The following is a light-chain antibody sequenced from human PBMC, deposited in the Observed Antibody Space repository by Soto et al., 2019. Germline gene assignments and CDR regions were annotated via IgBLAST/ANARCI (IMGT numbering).Light chain of an antibody. CDR3: QQYYSTPWT. CDR1: QSVLYSSNNKNH. CDR2: WAS. V-gene: IGKV4-1*01. Sequence: DIVMTQSPDSLAVSLGERATINCKSSQSVLYSSNNKNHLAWYQQKSGQPPKLLIYWASTRESGVLDRFRGSGSGTDFTLTISSLQAEDVAVYYCQQYYSTPWTFGQGTKVEIK. J-gene: IGKJ1*01.